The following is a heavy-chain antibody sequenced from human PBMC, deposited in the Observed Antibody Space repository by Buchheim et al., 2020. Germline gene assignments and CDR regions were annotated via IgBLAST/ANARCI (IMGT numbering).Heavy chain of an antibody. V-gene: IGHV3-48*04. D-gene: IGHD4-23*01. CDR2: ITTSSSTK. CDR1: GFAFSDHS. J-gene: IGHJ4*02. Sequence: EVQLVESGGDLVQPGGALRLSCAASGFAFSDHSMNSVRQAPGKGLEWVSYITTSSSTKKYADSVRGRFTISRDNAKNSLFLQMNSLKAEDTAVYYCATDYGGNSAFDFWGQGTL. CDR3: ATDYGGNSAFDF.